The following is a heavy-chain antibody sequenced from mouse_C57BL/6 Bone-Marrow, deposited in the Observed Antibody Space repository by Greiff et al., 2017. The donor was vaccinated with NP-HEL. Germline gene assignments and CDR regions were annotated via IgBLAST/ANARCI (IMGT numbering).Heavy chain of an antibody. D-gene: IGHD2-10*02. CDR2: IYPGSGST. CDR1: GYTFTSYW. CDR3: ARKGSIFYYAMDY. Sequence: QVQLKQPGAELVKPGASVKMSCKASGYTFTSYWITWVKQRPGQGLEWIGDIYPGSGSTNYNEKFKSKATLTVDTSSSTAYMQLSSLTSEDSAVYYCARKGSIFYYAMDYWGQGTSVTVSS. V-gene: IGHV1-55*01. J-gene: IGHJ4*01.